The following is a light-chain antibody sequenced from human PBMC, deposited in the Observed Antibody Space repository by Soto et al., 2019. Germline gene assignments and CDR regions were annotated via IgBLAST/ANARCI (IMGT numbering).Light chain of an antibody. CDR2: DSS. V-gene: IGKV3-11*01. CDR3: QQRRNWPLT. CDR1: QSVGNS. Sequence: EIVLTQSPDTLSLSPGERATLSCRVSQSVGNSVAWYQQKPGQAPRLLIYDSSKRATGVPASFSGSGSGTDFTLSISSLEPEDFAVYSCQQRRNWPLTFGGGTNLEIK. J-gene: IGKJ4*01.